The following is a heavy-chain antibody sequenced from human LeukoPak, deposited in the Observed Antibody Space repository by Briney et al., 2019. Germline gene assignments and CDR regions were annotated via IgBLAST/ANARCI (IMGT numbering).Heavy chain of an antibody. CDR2: ISAYNGNT. V-gene: IGHV1-18*01. J-gene: IGHJ4*02. CDR1: GYAFTSYG. D-gene: IGHD6-13*01. CDR3: ARGLYSSSWASPFDY. Sequence: ASVKVSCKASGYAFTSYGISWVRQAPGQGLEWMGWISAYNGNTNYAQKLQGRVTMTTDTSTSTAYMELRSLRSDDTAVYYCARGLYSSSWASPFDYWGQGTLVTVSS.